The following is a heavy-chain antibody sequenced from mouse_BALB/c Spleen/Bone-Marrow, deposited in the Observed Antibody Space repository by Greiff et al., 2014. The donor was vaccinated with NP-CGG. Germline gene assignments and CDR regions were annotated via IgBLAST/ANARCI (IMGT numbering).Heavy chain of an antibody. CDR3: SRSDDGVPYSFDD. V-gene: IGHV1S33*01. CDR1: GYTFTSYD. Sequence: LVESGPELVKPGALVKISCKASGYTFTSYDINWVKQRPGQGLEWIGWVYPGDGSTKYNEKFKGKATLTADKSSSTAYMQLSSLTSESSAVYFCSRSDDGVPYSFDDWGQGTTLTVSS. D-gene: IGHD2-3*01. CDR2: VYPGDGST. J-gene: IGHJ2*01.